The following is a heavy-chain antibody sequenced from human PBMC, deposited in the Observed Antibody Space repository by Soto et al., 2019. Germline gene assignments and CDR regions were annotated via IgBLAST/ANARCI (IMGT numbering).Heavy chain of an antibody. V-gene: IGHV3-72*01. Sequence: LRLSCAASGFTFSDFYMDWVRQAPGKGLEWVARVKHRPKNFGTEYAASVTGRFIISRDDSQNSLFLQMNSLKAEDTAVYYCVRNAMGWVGPWCQGTWVIVSS. J-gene: IGHJ5*02. CDR3: VRNAMGWVGP. CDR1: GFTFSDFY. D-gene: IGHD3-16*01. CDR2: VKHRPKNFGT.